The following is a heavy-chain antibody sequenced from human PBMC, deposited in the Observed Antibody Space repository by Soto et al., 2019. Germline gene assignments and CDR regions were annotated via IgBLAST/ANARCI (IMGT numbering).Heavy chain of an antibody. V-gene: IGHV3-21*01. J-gene: IGHJ4*02. Sequence: VQLVEYGGGLVKPGGSLRLSCAASGFTFSSYSMNWFRQAPGEGLEWGPSISSSSSYIYYADSVKGRFTISRDNAKKSLDLQMNSLSAEDTAVYYCAMLRGYGSGSYPDYWGQGTLVNVSS. D-gene: IGHD3-10*01. CDR1: GFTFSSYS. CDR2: ISSSSSYI. CDR3: AMLRGYGSGSYPDY.